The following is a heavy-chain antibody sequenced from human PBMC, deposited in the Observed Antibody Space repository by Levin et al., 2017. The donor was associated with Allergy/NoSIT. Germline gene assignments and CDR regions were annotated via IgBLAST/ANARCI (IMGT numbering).Heavy chain of an antibody. V-gene: IGHV3-13*01. CDR2: IGTAADT. J-gene: IGHJ2*01. Sequence: GGSLRLSCAASGFTFSSYDMHWVRQAPGKGLEWVAAIGTAADTFYPDSVKGRFTISRDNAMNSLYLEMNSLTAGDTAVYYCARDGAVAGRFMANWYFNLWGRGTLVTVSS. CDR1: GFTFSSYD. CDR3: ARDGAVAGRFMANWYFNL. D-gene: IGHD6-19*01.